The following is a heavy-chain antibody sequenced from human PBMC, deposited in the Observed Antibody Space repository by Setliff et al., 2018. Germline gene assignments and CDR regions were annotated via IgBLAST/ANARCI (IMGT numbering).Heavy chain of an antibody. CDR2: INHSGST. CDR3: ATLTGDRGVDY. J-gene: IGHJ4*02. V-gene: IGHV4-34*01. CDR1: GGSFSGYY. Sequence: SETLSLTCAVYGGSFSGYYWSWIRQPRGKGLEWIGEINHSGSTNYNPSLKSRVSISVDTSKNQFSLNLNAVTAADTAVYYCATLTGDRGVDYWGQGRLVTVSS. D-gene: IGHD7-27*01.